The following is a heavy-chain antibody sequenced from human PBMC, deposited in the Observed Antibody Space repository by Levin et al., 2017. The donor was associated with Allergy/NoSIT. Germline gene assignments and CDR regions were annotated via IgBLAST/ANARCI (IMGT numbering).Heavy chain of an antibody. Sequence: KAGGSLRLSCAASGFTFSDYYMSWIRQAPGKGLEWVSYISSSSSYTNYADSVKGRFTISRDNAKNSLYLQMNSLRAEDTAVYYCARGDGSGSDLGYAFDIWGQGTMVTVSS. CDR3: ARGDGSGSDLGYAFDI. J-gene: IGHJ3*02. CDR2: ISSSSSYT. V-gene: IGHV3-11*05. D-gene: IGHD3-10*01. CDR1: GFTFSDYY.